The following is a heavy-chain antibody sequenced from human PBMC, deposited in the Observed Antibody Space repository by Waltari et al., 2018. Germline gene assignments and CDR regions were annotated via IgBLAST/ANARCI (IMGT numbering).Heavy chain of an antibody. D-gene: IGHD5-12*01. CDR2: FVSEDGET. J-gene: IGHJ3*02. CDR3: ARDQMATDAFDI. Sequence: QVQLVQSGAEVKKPGASVKVSCKVSGYTLTELSMHWVRTAPGKGLEWMGGFVSEDGETIYAQKFQGRVTMTEDTSTDTAYMELSSLRSEDTAVYYCARDQMATDAFDIWGQGTMVTVSS. V-gene: IGHV1-24*01. CDR1: GYTLTELS.